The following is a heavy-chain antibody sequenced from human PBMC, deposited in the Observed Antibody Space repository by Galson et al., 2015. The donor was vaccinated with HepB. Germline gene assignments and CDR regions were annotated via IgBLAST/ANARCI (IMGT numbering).Heavy chain of an antibody. V-gene: IGHV1-18*01. CDR1: GYTFTSYG. D-gene: IGHD3-10*01. CDR3: ARDRVWFGELLTTKNYYFDY. Sequence: SVKVSCKASGYTFTSYGISWVRQAPGQGLEWMGWISAYNGNTNYAQKLQGRVTMTTDTSTSTAYMELRSLRSDDTAVYYCARDRVWFGELLTTKNYYFDYWGQGTLVTVSS. CDR2: ISAYNGNT. J-gene: IGHJ4*02.